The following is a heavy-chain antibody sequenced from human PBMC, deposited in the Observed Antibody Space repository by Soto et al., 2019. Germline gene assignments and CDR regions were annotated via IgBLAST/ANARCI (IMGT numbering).Heavy chain of an antibody. CDR3: AREDVLRDAFAI. J-gene: IGHJ3*02. Sequence: SVKVSCKASGGTFSSYAISWVRQAPGQGLEWMGWIIPIFGTANYAQKLQGRVTMTTDTSTSTAYMELRSLRSDDTAVYYCAREDVLRDAFAIWGQGTMVTVSS. V-gene: IGHV1-69*05. D-gene: IGHD4-17*01. CDR1: GGTFSSYA. CDR2: IIPIFGTA.